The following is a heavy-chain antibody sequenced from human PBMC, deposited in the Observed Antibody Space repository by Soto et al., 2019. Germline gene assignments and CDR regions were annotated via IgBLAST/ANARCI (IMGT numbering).Heavy chain of an antibody. CDR3: ARTPLLPERGLDS. V-gene: IGHV1-18*01. CDR1: GYNFATYG. D-gene: IGHD3-9*01. Sequence: QVQLVQSGAEVEKPGASVKVSCKASGYNFATYGISWVRQAPGQGLEWMGWTNPANGNTNYAQKFRPRTTLTSDTSTNTVYMDLRSLRSDDAAVYFCARTPLLPERGLDSWGQGTLVSVSS. CDR2: TNPANGNT. J-gene: IGHJ4*02.